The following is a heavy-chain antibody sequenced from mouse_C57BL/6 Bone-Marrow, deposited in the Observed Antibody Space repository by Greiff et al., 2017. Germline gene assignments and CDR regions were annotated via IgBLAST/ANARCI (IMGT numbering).Heavy chain of an antibody. CDR1: GYTFTSYW. CDR2: IDPSDSYT. J-gene: IGHJ3*01. V-gene: IGHV1-69*01. D-gene: IGHD1-1*01. CDR3: ARDCSSYDWFAY. Sequence: QVQLQQPGAELVMPGASVKLSCKASGYTFTSYWMHWVKQRPGQGLEWIGEIDPSDSYTNYNQKFKGKSTLTVDKSSSTAYMQLSSLTSEDSAVYYCARDCSSYDWFAYWGQGTLVTVSA.